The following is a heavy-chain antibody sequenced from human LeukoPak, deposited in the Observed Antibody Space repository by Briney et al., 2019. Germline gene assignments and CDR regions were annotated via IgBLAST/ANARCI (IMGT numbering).Heavy chain of an antibody. V-gene: IGHV1-58*02. J-gene: IGHJ4*02. CDR2: IVVGSGNT. CDR1: GFTFTSSA. D-gene: IGHD6-19*01. CDR3: ARREQWLVGDDY. Sequence: SVKVSCKASGFTFTSSAMQWVRQARGQRLEWIGWIVVGSGNTNYAQKLQGRVTMTTDTSTSTAYMELRSLRSDDTAVYYCARREQWLVGDDYWGQGTLVTVSS.